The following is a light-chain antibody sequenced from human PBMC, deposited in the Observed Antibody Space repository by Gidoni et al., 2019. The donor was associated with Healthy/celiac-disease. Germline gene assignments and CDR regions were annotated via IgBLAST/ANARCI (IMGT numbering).Light chain of an antibody. CDR1: QSISSL. V-gene: IGKV1-5*01. Sequence: DLHVTQSPSTLSASVGDRVTITCRDSQSISSLLAWYQQKPGKAPKLLIYDASSLESGVPSRFSGSGSGTEFTLTISSLQPEDFATYYCQQYNSYSGTFGQGTKVEIK. J-gene: IGKJ1*01. CDR2: DAS. CDR3: QQYNSYSGT.